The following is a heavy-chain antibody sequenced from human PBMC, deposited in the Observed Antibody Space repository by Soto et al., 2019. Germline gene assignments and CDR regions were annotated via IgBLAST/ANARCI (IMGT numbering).Heavy chain of an antibody. V-gene: IGHV4-4*02. Sequence: QVQLKESGPGLVTPWVTLSLTCAVSGDSVSNGNWWCWVRQPPGRGLEWVGEIHQSGDTNYNPSLKSRVTVSADRSNNQYSLRLNSVTAADTAMYYCATRTSVFGIVTVYWGQGILVTVSS. J-gene: IGHJ4*02. CDR2: IHQSGDT. D-gene: IGHD3-16*02. CDR1: GDSVSNGNW. CDR3: ATRTSVFGIVTVY.